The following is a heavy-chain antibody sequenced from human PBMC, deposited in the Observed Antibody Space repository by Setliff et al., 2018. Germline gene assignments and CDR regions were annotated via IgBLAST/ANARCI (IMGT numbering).Heavy chain of an antibody. CDR3: ARCGYNYGPIDC. D-gene: IGHD5-18*01. CDR2: FHTGGAT. V-gene: IGHV4-61*09. J-gene: IGHJ4*02. Sequence: PSETLSLTCSVSGGSISSGGFYWSWIRQSAGRGLEWIGHFHTGGATDYNLSLKSRVTISLDSSKNQFSLRLSSVTAADTAVYFCARCGYNYGPIDCWGQGTLVTVSS. CDR1: GGSISSGGFY.